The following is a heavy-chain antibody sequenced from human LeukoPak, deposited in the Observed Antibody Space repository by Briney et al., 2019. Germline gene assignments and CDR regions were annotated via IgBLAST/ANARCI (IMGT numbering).Heavy chain of an antibody. V-gene: IGHV3-23*01. Sequence: GGSLRLSCAAPGFTFSSYAMSWVRQAPGKGLEWVSAISGSGGSTYYADSVKGRFTISRDNSKNTLYLQMNRLRAEDTAVYYCAKFFHFVSRFDYWGQGTLVTVSS. CDR3: AKFFHFVSRFDY. J-gene: IGHJ4*02. D-gene: IGHD3-3*01. CDR2: ISGSGGST. CDR1: GFTFSSYA.